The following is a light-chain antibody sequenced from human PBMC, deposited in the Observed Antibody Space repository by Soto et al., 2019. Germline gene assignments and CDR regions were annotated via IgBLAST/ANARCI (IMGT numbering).Light chain of an antibody. J-gene: IGLJ1*01. V-gene: IGLV2-14*01. CDR1: GSDIGAYNY. CDR3: SSFTTSYFYV. Sequence: ALAQPASVSGSPGQSITISCTGSGSDIGAYNYVSWYQQHPGKAPKLLIHGVTRRPSGVSSRFSASKSAYTASLTISGLQAEDEATYFCSSFTTSYFYVFGPGTKVTVL. CDR2: GVT.